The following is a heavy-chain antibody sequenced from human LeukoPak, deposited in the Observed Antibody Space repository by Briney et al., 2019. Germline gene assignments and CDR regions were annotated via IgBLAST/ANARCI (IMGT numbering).Heavy chain of an antibody. CDR1: GGSISSYY. J-gene: IGHJ4*02. Sequence: SETLSLTCTVSGGSISSYYWSWIRQPPGKGLEWIGYIYYSGSTNYNPSLKSRVTISVDTSKNQFSLKLSSVTAADTAVYYCARDGPRIQLNGYFDYWGQGTLVTVSS. D-gene: IGHD5-18*01. CDR3: ARDGPRIQLNGYFDY. CDR2: IYYSGST. V-gene: IGHV4-59*01.